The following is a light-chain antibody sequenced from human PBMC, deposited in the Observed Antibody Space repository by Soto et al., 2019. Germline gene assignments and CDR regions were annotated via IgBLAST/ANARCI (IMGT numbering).Light chain of an antibody. V-gene: IGLV1-47*01. Sequence: QSVLTQPPSASGTPGQRVTISCSGSSSNVGVNFVYWYQHLPGTAPKLLIYRNDQRPSGVPDRFSGSKSGTSSSLAISGLRYEDEADYYCAAWDDSLRGRVFGTGTKFTVL. J-gene: IGLJ1*01. CDR2: RND. CDR1: SSNVGVNF. CDR3: AAWDDSLRGRV.